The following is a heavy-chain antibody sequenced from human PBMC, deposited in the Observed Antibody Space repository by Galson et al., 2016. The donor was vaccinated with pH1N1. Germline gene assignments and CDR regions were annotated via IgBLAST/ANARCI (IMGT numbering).Heavy chain of an antibody. D-gene: IGHD1-14*01. V-gene: IGHV3-7*01. CDR3: VGPLGNPPGY. J-gene: IGHJ4*02. Sequence: SLRLSCAASGFTFSSYWMSWVHQAPGKGLEWVANIKQDGSEKYYVDSVKGRFTISRDNAKKSLYLQMNSLRAEDTAVYFCVGPLGNPPGYWGQGTLVTVSS. CDR2: IKQDGSEK. CDR1: GFTFSSYW.